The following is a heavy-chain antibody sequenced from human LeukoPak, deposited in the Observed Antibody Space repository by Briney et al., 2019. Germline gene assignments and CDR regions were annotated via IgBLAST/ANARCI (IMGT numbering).Heavy chain of an antibody. Sequence: GGSLRLSCAASGFTFSSYEMNWVRQAPGKGLEWVSYISSSGSTIYYADSVKGRFTISRDNSKNTVYLQMNSLRGEDTAIYYCAKNTGSYYDLPDYWGQGTLVTVSS. CDR2: ISSSGSTI. V-gene: IGHV3-48*03. D-gene: IGHD1-26*01. CDR3: AKNTGSYYDLPDY. CDR1: GFTFSSYE. J-gene: IGHJ4*02.